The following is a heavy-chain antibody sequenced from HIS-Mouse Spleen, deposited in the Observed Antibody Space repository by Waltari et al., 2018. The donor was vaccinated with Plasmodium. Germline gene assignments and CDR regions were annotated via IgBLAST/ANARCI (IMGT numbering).Heavy chain of an antibody. J-gene: IGHJ4*02. Sequence: QVQLQESGPGLVKPSETLSLTCTVSGGSISSYYWSWLRQPPGKGLDWIGYNYYSGSTNYNPALKSRGTISVDTSQNQFSLKLSSVTAADTAVYYCARVGYDYNFDYWGQGTLVTVSS. D-gene: IGHD5-12*01. V-gene: IGHV4-59*01. CDR3: ARVGYDYNFDY. CDR1: GGSISSYY. CDR2: NYYSGST.